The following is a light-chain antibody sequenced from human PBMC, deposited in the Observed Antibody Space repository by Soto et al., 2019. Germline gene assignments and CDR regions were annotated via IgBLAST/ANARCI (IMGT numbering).Light chain of an antibody. J-gene: IGKJ5*01. V-gene: IGKV3-15*01. Sequence: EIVMTQSPATLSVSPGERATLSCRASQSVSSNLAWYQQKPGQAPRLLIYGASTRATGIPARFSGSGSGTEFPLTISSLQSEDFAVYYCQQYNGWPPKITFGQGTRLEIK. CDR3: QQYNGWPPKIT. CDR2: GAS. CDR1: QSVSSN.